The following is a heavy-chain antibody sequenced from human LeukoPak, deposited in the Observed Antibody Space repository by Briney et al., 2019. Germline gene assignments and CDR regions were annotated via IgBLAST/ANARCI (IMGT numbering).Heavy chain of an antibody. CDR1: GFTFSNAG. CDR2: IKSKTDGGTT. Sequence: GGSLRLSCAASGFTFSNAGMSWVRQAPGQGLEWVGRIKSKTDGGTTDYAAPVKGRFTISRDDSKNTLYLQMNSLKTEDTAVYYCTTVMLHYDFWSGRVNYYYYYMDVWGKGTTVTVSS. V-gene: IGHV3-15*01. CDR3: TTVMLHYDFWSGRVNYYYYYMDV. J-gene: IGHJ6*03. D-gene: IGHD3-3*01.